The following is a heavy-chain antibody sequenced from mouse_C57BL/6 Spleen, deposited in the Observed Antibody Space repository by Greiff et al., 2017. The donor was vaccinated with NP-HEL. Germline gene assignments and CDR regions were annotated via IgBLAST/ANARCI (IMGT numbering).Heavy chain of an antibody. CDR1: GYTFTSYT. Sequence: QVQLKESGAELARPGASVKMSCKASGYTFTSYTMHWVKQRPGQGLEWIGYINPSSGYTKYNQKFKDKATLTADKSSSTAYMQLSSLTSEDSAVYYCARAQITTVVAKGYCDVWGTGTTVTVSS. CDR2: INPSSGYT. J-gene: IGHJ1*03. CDR3: ARAQITTVVAKGYCDV. V-gene: IGHV1-4*01. D-gene: IGHD1-1*01.